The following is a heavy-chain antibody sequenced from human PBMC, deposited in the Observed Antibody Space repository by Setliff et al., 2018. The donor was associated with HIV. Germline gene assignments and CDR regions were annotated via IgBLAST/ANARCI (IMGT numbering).Heavy chain of an antibody. V-gene: IGHV1-18*01. Sequence: ASVKVSCKASGDTFVDDGITWVRQAPGQGLEWMGWIGAYNGDTKYAQKFQDRVTMTIDTSASTAYMELRSLTSDDTAMYYCSRDRSATWTPTTYWAQGTLVTVSS. CDR3: SRDRSATWTPTTY. J-gene: IGHJ4*02. D-gene: IGHD6-25*01. CDR1: GDTFVDDG. CDR2: IGAYNGDT.